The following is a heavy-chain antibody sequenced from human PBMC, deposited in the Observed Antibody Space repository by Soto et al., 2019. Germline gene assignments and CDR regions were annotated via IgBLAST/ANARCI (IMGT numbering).Heavy chain of an antibody. Sequence: ASVKVSCKASGYTFTGYYMHWVRQAPGQGLEWMGWINPNSGGTNYAQKFQGWVTMTRDTSISTAYMELSRLRSDDTAVYYCARGGSCSSTSCYTGLVYYGMDVWGQGTTVTSP. CDR1: GYTFTGYY. CDR2: INPNSGGT. CDR3: ARGGSCSSTSCYTGLVYYGMDV. D-gene: IGHD2-2*02. V-gene: IGHV1-2*04. J-gene: IGHJ6*02.